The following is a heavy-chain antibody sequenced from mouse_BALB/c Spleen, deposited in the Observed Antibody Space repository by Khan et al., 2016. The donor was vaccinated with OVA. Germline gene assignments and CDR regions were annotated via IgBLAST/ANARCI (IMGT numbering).Heavy chain of an antibody. CDR1: GYSFTSYW. CDR3: TRSYDSYYFDY. CDR2: IYPGISDT. Sequence: VQLKESGTVLARPGASVKMSCKASGYSFTSYWIHWVTQRPGQGLEWIGAIYPGISDTRYNQKFKGKAKLTAVTSANTAYMELSSLTNEDSAVYCCTRSYDSYYFDYWGQGTTLTVSS. V-gene: IGHV1-5*01. D-gene: IGHD2-4*01. J-gene: IGHJ2*01.